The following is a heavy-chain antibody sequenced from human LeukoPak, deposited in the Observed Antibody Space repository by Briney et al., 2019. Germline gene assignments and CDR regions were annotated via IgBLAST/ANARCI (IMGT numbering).Heavy chain of an antibody. D-gene: IGHD3-22*01. CDR1: GGSFSGYY. CDR3: ARAGGDSSGYYWYDDYYYGMDV. CDR2: INHGGST. V-gene: IGHV4-34*01. Sequence: SETLSLTCAVYGGSFSGYYWSWIRQPPGKGLEWIWEINHGGSTNYNPSLKSRVTISVDTSKNQFSLKLSSVTAADTAVYYCARAGGDSSGYYWYDDYYYGMDVWGQGTTVTVSS. J-gene: IGHJ6*02.